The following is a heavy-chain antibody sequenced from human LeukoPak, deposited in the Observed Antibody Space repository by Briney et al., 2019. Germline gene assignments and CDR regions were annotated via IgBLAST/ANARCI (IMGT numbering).Heavy chain of an antibody. J-gene: IGHJ4*02. Sequence: KPSETLSLTCAVYGGSFSGYYWSWIRQPPGKGLEWIGEINHSGSTNYNPSLKSRVTISVDTSKNQFSLKLSSVTAADTAVYYCARGHYNWNYPWDYWGQGTLVTVSS. CDR2: INHSGST. CDR1: GGSFSGYY. CDR3: ARGHYNWNYPWDY. D-gene: IGHD1-7*01. V-gene: IGHV4-34*01.